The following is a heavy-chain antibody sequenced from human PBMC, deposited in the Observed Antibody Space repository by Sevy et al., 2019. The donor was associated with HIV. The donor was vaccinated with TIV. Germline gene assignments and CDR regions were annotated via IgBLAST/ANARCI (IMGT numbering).Heavy chain of an antibody. J-gene: IGHJ4*02. CDR1: GFTFSDHG. CDR3: AKEDYGGNLPNYFAS. V-gene: IGHV3-30*18. D-gene: IGHD4-17*01. Sequence: GGSLRLSCAASGFTFSDHGMHWVRQAPGKGLDWVAAISYDGNNRYYADSVKGRFTISRDNSKNTLYLQMDSVGPDDTAVYYCAKEDYGGNLPNYFASWGQGTRVTVSS. CDR2: ISYDGNNR.